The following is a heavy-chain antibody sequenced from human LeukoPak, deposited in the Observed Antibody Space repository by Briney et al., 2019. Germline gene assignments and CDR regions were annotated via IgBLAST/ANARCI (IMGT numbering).Heavy chain of an antibody. CDR2: IYHSGST. CDR3: ARVQGSGYAPNFQH. V-gene: IGHV4-38-2*02. CDR1: GYSISSGYY. Sequence: SETLSLTCTVSGYSISSGYYWGWIRQPPGKGLEWIGSIYHSGSTYYNPSLKSRVTISVDTSKNQFSLKLSSVTAADTAVYYCARVQGSGYAPNFQHWGQGTLVTVSS. J-gene: IGHJ1*01. D-gene: IGHD5-12*01.